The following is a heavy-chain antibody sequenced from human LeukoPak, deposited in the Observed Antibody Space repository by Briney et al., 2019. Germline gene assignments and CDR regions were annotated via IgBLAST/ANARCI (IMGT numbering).Heavy chain of an antibody. Sequence: PSETLSLTCAVSGGSISSSNWWSWVRQPPGKGLEWIGEIYHSGSTNYNPSLKSRVTISVDKPKNQFSLKLSSVTAADTAVYYCARDNWNYGSSMDVWGQGTTVTVSS. CDR1: GGSISSSNW. V-gene: IGHV4-4*02. CDR3: ARDNWNYGSSMDV. J-gene: IGHJ6*02. D-gene: IGHD1-7*01. CDR2: IYHSGST.